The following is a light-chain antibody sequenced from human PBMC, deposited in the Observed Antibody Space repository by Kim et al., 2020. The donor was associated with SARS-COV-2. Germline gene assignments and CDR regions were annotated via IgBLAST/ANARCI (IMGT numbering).Light chain of an antibody. CDR2: GAS. J-gene: IGKJ1*01. CDR3: QQYNNWPRT. V-gene: IGKV3-15*01. CDR1: QSVNSN. Sequence: EIVMTQSPAPLSVSPGDRATLSCRASQSVNSNLAWYQHKPGQAPSLLIYGASTRATGIPARFSGSGSGTEFTLTISSLQSEDFAVYYCQQYNNWPRTFGQGTKVDIK.